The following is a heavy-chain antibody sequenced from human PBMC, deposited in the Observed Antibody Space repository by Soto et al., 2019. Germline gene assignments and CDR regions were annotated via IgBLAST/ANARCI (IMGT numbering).Heavy chain of an antibody. J-gene: IGHJ3*01. V-gene: IGHV3-23*01. Sequence: PGGSLRLSCAASGFTLSSYSMNWVRQVPGKGLEWVSTISDSGDSAYYADSVKGRFTISRDNSQNTLYLQMNSLRAEDTAVYYCARPYGGKIGDAPDLWGQGTMVTVSS. D-gene: IGHD2-15*01. CDR3: ARPYGGKIGDAPDL. CDR2: ISDSGDSA. CDR1: GFTLSSYS.